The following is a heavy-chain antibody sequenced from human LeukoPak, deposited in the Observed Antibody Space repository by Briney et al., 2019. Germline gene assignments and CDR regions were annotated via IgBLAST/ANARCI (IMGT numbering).Heavy chain of an antibody. CDR2: LYYSGST. CDR3: ARVSSDAFDI. D-gene: IGHD3-10*01. J-gene: IGHJ3*02. Sequence: SETLSLTCIVSGDSVSSGGHYWSWIRQPPGKGLEWIGYLYYSGSTNYKPSLKSRVTISADKSKNQFSLKLSSVTAADTAVYYCARVSSDAFDIWGQGTIVTVSS. CDR1: GDSVSSGGHY. V-gene: IGHV4-61*08.